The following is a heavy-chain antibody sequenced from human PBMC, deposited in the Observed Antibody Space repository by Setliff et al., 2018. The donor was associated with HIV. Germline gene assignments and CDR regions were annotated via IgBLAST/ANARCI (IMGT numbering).Heavy chain of an antibody. D-gene: IGHD2-2*01. Sequence: PGGSLRLSCAASGFSFSAYGMHWVRQTPGKGLEWVAVISYDGSNKYYADSVKGRFTISRDNSKSIAYLQMNSLKSEDSAVYYCTRDYCSSSSCSGDLRGQGTLVTVSS. CDR3: TRDYCSSSSCSGDL. CDR2: ISYDGSNK. J-gene: IGHJ5*02. V-gene: IGHV3-30*07. CDR1: GFSFSAYG.